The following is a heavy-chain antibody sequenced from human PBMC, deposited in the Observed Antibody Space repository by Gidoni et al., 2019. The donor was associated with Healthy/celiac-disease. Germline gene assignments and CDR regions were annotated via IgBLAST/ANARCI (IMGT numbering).Heavy chain of an antibody. CDR2: ISSSSRYI. D-gene: IGHD3-10*01. CDR1: GFTFSSYS. J-gene: IGHJ4*02. CDR3: ARVKMVRGVISDY. Sequence: EVQLVESGGGLVKPGGSLRPSCAAYGFTFSSYSMNWVRQAPGKGLEWVSSISSSSRYIHYADSVKGRFTMSRDNAKNSLYLQMNSLRAEDTAVYYCARVKMVRGVISDYWGQGTLVTVSS. V-gene: IGHV3-21*01.